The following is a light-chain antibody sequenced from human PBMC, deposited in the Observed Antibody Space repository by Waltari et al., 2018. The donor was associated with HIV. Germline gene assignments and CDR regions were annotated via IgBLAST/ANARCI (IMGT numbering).Light chain of an antibody. J-gene: IGLJ2*01. CDR3: SSYAGSNNFGV. V-gene: IGLV2-8*01. CDR1: SSDVGGYTY. CDR2: EVS. Sequence: QSALTQPPSASGSPGQAVTISRPGTSSDVGGYTYVSWYQQHPGKAPKLMIYEVSKRPSGVPDRFSGSKSGNTASLTVSGLQAEDEADYYCSSYAGSNNFGVFGGGTKLTVL.